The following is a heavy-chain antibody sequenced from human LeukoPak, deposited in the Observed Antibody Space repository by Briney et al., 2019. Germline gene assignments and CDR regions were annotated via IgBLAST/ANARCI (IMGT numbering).Heavy chain of an antibody. V-gene: IGHV4-34*01. D-gene: IGHD3-10*01. J-gene: IGHJ4*02. CDR2: INHSGST. CDR3: ARASIRGDDY. Sequence: SETLSLTCAVYGGSFSGYYWSWIRQPPGKGLEWIREINHSGSTNYNPSLKSRVTISVDTSKNQFSLKLSSVTAADTAVYYCARASIRGDDYWGQGTLVTVSS. CDR1: GGSFSGYY.